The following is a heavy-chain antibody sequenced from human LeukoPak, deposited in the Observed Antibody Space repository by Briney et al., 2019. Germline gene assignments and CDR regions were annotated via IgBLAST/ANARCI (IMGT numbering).Heavy chain of an antibody. Sequence: GSLRLSRVASGFTFSIHSMNWVRQAPGKGLEWIGEINHSGSTNYNPSLKSRVTISVDTSKNQFSLKLSSVTAADTAVYYCARGSRGSFDYWGQGTLVTVSS. J-gene: IGHJ4*02. CDR1: GFTFSIHS. CDR3: ARGSRGSFDY. CDR2: INHSGST. V-gene: IGHV4-34*01. D-gene: IGHD1-1*01.